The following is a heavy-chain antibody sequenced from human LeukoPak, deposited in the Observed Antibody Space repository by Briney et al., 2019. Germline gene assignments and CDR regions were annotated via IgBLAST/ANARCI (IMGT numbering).Heavy chain of an antibody. D-gene: IGHD6-19*01. Sequence: VASVKVSCKASGYTFTSYGISWVRQAPGQGLEWMGWISAYNGNTNYAQKLQGRVTMTTDTSTSTAYMELRSLRSDDTAVYYCARVSSSGWYLTHWFDPWGQGTLVTVSS. CDR1: GYTFTSYG. CDR2: ISAYNGNT. V-gene: IGHV1-18*01. J-gene: IGHJ5*02. CDR3: ARVSSSGWYLTHWFDP.